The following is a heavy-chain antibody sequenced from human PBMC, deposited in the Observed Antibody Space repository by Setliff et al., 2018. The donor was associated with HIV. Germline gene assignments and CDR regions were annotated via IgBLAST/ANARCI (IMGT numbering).Heavy chain of an antibody. CDR3: AASGFIFSNYYYDDSAYFDY. J-gene: IGHJ4*02. CDR1: GGSISGHY. D-gene: IGHD3-22*01. CDR2: IYSSGST. V-gene: IGHV4-4*09. Sequence: SETLSLTCTVSGGSISGHYWSWIRQPPGRGLEWIGYIYSSGSTNFNPPLQSRVTISVDTSKNQFSLKLRSVTAADTAVYYCAASGFIFSNYYYDDSAYFDYWGQGTLVTVSS.